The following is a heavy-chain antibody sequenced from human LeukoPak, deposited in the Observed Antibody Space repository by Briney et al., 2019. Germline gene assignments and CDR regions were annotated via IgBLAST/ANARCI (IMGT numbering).Heavy chain of an antibody. Sequence: PGGSLRLSCAASGFTFSSYGMHWVRQAPGKGLEWVAVIWYDGSNKYYADSVKGRFPISRDNSKNTLYLQMNSLRAEDTAVYYCARDSYYDYSGGDFDYWGQGTLVTVSS. CDR1: GFTFSSYG. V-gene: IGHV3-33*01. J-gene: IGHJ4*02. CDR3: ARDSYYDYSGGDFDY. D-gene: IGHD3-22*01. CDR2: IWYDGSNK.